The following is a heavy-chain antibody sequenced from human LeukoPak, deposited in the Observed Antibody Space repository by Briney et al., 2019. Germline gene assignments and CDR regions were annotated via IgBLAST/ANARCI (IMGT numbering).Heavy chain of an antibody. J-gene: IGHJ4*02. CDR1: GGSITNYY. D-gene: IGHD5-24*01. V-gene: IGHV4-59*01. CDR3: ARAGDGGGRYGGLIDY. CDR2: IYYSGST. Sequence: SETLSLTCTVYGGSITNYYWSWIRQPPGKGLEWIGYIYYSGSTYYNPSLKSRVTISLDTSKNQFSLKLSSVTAADTAVYYCARAGDGGGRYGGLIDYWGQGTLVTVSS.